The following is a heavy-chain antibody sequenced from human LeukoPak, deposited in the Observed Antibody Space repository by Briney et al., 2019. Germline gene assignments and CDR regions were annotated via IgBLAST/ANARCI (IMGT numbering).Heavy chain of an antibody. J-gene: IGHJ5*02. CDR1: GYDFKNYW. D-gene: IGHD1-1*01. Sequence: GESLKISCQGSGYDFKNYWIAWMRQVPGNGLEWMGLIYPDDSSTRYSPSFQGQVTMSADKSINTVYLQWSSLKASDSAMYYCARGDSKSLAATWDIWFDPWGQGTVLTVSS. V-gene: IGHV5-51*01. CDR3: ARGDSKSLAATWDIWFDP. CDR2: IYPDDSST.